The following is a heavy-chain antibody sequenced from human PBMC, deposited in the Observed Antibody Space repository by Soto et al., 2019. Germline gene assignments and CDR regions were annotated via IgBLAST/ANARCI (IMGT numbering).Heavy chain of an antibody. D-gene: IGHD1-1*01. V-gene: IGHV3-23*01. Sequence: EVQLLESGGGLLQPGGSLRLSCAASGFTFSNYAMSWVRQAPGKGLEWVSAISGSGGDTYYEDSVKGRFTISRDNSKNLLYLQINRLRAEDTAIYSCARNPVDSNDAGYYYYYMDVWGKGTPVTVSS. CDR3: ARNPVDSNDAGYYYYYMDV. CDR2: ISGSGGDT. J-gene: IGHJ6*03. CDR1: GFTFSNYA.